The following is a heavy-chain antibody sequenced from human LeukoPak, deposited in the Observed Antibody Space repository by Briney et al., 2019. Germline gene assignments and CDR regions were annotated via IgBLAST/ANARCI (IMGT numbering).Heavy chain of an antibody. D-gene: IGHD2-8*01. J-gene: IGHJ4*02. V-gene: IGHV3-33*08. Sequence: GGSLRLSCAASGFTFSSYGMHWVRQAPGKGLEWVAVIWYDGSNKCYADSVKGRFTISRDNSKNTLYLQMNSLRAEDTAVYYCARSRLMVYAILDYWGQGTLVTVSS. CDR1: GFTFSSYG. CDR2: IWYDGSNK. CDR3: ARSRLMVYAILDY.